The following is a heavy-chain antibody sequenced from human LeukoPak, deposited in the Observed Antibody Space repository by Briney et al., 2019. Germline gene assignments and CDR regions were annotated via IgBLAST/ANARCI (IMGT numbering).Heavy chain of an antibody. CDR1: GYTFTGYY. J-gene: IGHJ4*02. Sequence: GASVKVSCKASGYTFTGYYMRWVRQAPGQGLEWMSWINPISGVTNFAQNFLGRVSMSRDTSIRTAYLDMYSPTFDDTAVFYCARGGYSGFDPFDYWGQGTLVTVSS. V-gene: IGHV1-2*02. D-gene: IGHD5-12*01. CDR3: ARGGYSGFDPFDY. CDR2: INPISGVT.